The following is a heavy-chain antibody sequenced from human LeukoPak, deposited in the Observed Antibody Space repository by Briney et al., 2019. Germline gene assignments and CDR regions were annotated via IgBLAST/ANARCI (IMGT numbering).Heavy chain of an antibody. D-gene: IGHD3-10*01. Sequence: SETLSLTCTVSGGSISSYYWTWMRQPPGKGLEWIGYIDYSGTTNYNPSLKSRVTISVDTSKDQFSLKLSSVTAADTAVYYCARDNALASGKYWFDPWGQGTLVTVSS. V-gene: IGHV4-59*01. CDR1: GGSISSYY. J-gene: IGHJ5*02. CDR3: ARDNALASGKYWFDP. CDR2: IDYSGTT.